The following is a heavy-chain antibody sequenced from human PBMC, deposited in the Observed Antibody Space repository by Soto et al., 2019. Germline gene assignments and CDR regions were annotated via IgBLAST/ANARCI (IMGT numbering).Heavy chain of an antibody. CDR3: AKGAISGYCSGGSCYSALYYYGMDV. Sequence: GGSLRLSCAASGFTFSSYAMSWVRQAPGKGLEWVSAISGSGGSTYYADSVKGRFTISRDNSKNTLYLQMNSLRAEDTAVYYCAKGAISGYCSGGSCYSALYYYGMDVWGQGTTVTVSS. D-gene: IGHD2-15*01. J-gene: IGHJ6*02. CDR2: ISGSGGST. V-gene: IGHV3-23*01. CDR1: GFTFSSYA.